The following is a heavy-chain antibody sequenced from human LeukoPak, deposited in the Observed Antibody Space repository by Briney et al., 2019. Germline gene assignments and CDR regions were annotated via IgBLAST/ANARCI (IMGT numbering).Heavy chain of an antibody. J-gene: IGHJ3*02. CDR1: GGSISSGSYY. CDR2: IYTSGST. Sequence: SETLSLTCTVSGGSISSGSYYWSWIRQPAGKGLEWIGRIYTSGSTNYNPSLKSRVTISVDTSKNQFSLKLSSVTAADTAVYYCASQYYYVYAFDIWGQGTMVTVSS. V-gene: IGHV4-61*02. CDR3: ASQYYYVYAFDI. D-gene: IGHD3-10*02.